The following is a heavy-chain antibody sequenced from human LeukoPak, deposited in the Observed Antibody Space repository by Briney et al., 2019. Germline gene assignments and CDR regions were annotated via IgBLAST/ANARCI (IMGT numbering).Heavy chain of an antibody. V-gene: IGHV4-34*01. J-gene: IGHJ5*02. CDR1: GGSFSGFF. D-gene: IGHD3-3*01. CDR3: ARGLGREAYYDFWSGSVVHNWFDP. Sequence: PGETLSLTCAVYGGSFSGFFWSWIRQSPGRGLEWVGEISHSGSINDNPPFKRRVTISVDTSKNQFSLKLRSVTAADTSLYYCARGLGREAYYDFWSGSVVHNWFDPWGQGTLVTVAS. CDR2: ISHSGSI.